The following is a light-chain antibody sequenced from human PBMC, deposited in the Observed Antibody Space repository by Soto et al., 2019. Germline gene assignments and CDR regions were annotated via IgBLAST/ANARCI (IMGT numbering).Light chain of an antibody. Sequence: QSVLTQPPSVSASPGQKVTISCSGSSSNIGNNYVSWYQQLPGTAPKLLIYDNNKRPSGIPDRFSGSKSGTSATLGITGLQTGDEADYYCGTCESSLSALFGGGTKVTVL. J-gene: IGLJ3*02. CDR3: GTCESSLSAL. V-gene: IGLV1-51*01. CDR2: DNN. CDR1: SSNIGNNY.